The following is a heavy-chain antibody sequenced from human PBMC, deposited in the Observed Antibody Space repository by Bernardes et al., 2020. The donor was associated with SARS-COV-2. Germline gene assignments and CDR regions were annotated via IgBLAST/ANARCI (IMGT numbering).Heavy chain of an antibody. D-gene: IGHD3-16*01. V-gene: IGHV3-74*01. J-gene: IGHJ6*02. CDR3: STGGDGRAAPGMDV. CDR2: INSDGSST. Sequence: GGSLRLSCGASGFTLSNYWMHWVRQAPGKGLVWVSRINSDGSSTNYADSVKGRFTISRDNAKSTLYLQMNSLRVEDGAVYYCSTGGDGRAAPGMDVWGQGTTVTVSS. CDR1: GFTLSNYW.